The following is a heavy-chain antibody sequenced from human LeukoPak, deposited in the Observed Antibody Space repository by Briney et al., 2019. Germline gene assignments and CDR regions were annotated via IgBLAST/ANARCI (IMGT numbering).Heavy chain of an antibody. CDR2: IYYSGST. J-gene: IGHJ4*02. V-gene: IGHV4-59*08. D-gene: IGHD6-13*01. Sequence: RTSETLSLTCTVSGGSISSYYWSWIRQPPGKGLEWIGYIYYSGSTNYNPSLKSRVTISVDTSKNQFSLKLSSVTAADTAVYYCARTAYSSSWPYTDYWGQGTLVTVSS. CDR3: ARTAYSSSWPYTDY. CDR1: GGSISSYY.